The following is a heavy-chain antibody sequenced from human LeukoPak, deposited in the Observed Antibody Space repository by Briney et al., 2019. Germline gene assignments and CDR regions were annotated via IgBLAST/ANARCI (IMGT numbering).Heavy chain of an antibody. Sequence: SLRLSCAASGFTFSSYDMHWVRQATGKGLEWVSAIGTAGDTYYPGSVKGRFTISRENAKNSLYLQMNSLRAGDTAVYYCARTPLSSGPPRWYFDYWGQGTLVTVSS. D-gene: IGHD6-19*01. V-gene: IGHV3-13*01. J-gene: IGHJ4*02. CDR3: ARTPLSSGPPRWYFDY. CDR2: IGTAGDT. CDR1: GFTFSSYD.